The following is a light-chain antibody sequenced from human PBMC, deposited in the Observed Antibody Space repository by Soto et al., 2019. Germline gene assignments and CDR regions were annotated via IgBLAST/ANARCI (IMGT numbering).Light chain of an antibody. V-gene: IGKV1-5*03. CDR2: RAS. Sequence: DIQMSQSPSTLSPSVGDRVTIPCRASQSISNWLAWYQQKPGEAPELLIYRASNLQSAVPSRSSGSGSVTESTLTISRLQTDDFTTYYCHQYHRYPYSFGPGTKLEI. CDR3: HQYHRYPYS. J-gene: IGKJ2*01. CDR1: QSISNW.